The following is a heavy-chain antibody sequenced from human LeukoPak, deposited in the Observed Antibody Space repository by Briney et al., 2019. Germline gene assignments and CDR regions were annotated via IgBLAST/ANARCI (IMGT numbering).Heavy chain of an antibody. CDR2: IIPILGIA. J-gene: IGHJ6*02. V-gene: IGHV1-69*04. CDR3: ARDGQYYYDSRDYYYYGMDV. CDR1: GGTFSSYA. Sequence: GGSVKVSCKASGGTFSSYAISWVRQAPGQGLEWMGRIIPILGIANYAQKFQGRVTITADKSTSTDYMELSSLRSEDTAVYYCARDGQYYYDSRDYYYYGMDVWGQGTTVTVSS. D-gene: IGHD3-22*01.